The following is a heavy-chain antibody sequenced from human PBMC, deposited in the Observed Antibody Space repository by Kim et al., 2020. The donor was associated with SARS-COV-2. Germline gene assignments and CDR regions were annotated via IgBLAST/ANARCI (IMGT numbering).Heavy chain of an antibody. V-gene: IGHV3-30*04. CDR1: GFTFSSYA. Sequence: GGSLRLSCAASGFTFSSYAMHWVRQAPGKGLEWVAVISYDGSNKYYADSVKGRFTISRDNSKNTLYLQMNSLRAEDTAVYYCARAHTAMGGWVDYWGQGTLVTVSS. CDR2: ISYDGSNK. J-gene: IGHJ4*02. CDR3: ARAHTAMGGWVDY. D-gene: IGHD5-18*01.